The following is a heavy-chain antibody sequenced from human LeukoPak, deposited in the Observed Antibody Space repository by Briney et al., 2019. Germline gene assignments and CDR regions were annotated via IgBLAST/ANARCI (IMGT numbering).Heavy chain of an antibody. J-gene: IGHJ4*02. CDR1: GCSISSSSYY. D-gene: IGHD3/OR15-3a*01. CDR3: AFSWTKTKTLDY. Sequence: PSETLSLTCPVSGCSISSSSYYWGWIRQPPGKGLEWIGSIYYSRSTYYNPSLESRVTISVDTSKNQFSLKLSSVTAADTAVYYCAFSWTKTKTLDYWGQGTMVTVSS. V-gene: IGHV4-39*01. CDR2: IYYSRST.